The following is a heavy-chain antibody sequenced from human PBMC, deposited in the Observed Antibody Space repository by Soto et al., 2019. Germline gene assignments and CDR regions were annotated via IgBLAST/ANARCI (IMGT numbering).Heavy chain of an antibody. J-gene: IGHJ4*02. Sequence: PGGSLRLSCAASGFTFSSYAMSWVRQAPGKGLEWVSAISGSGGSTYYADSVKGRFTISRDNSKNTLYLQMNSLRAEDTAVYYCAKDGHDIVVVVAATVDDWGQGTRVTVSS. CDR1: GFTFSSYA. CDR3: AKDGHDIVVVVAATVDD. V-gene: IGHV3-23*01. D-gene: IGHD2-15*01. CDR2: ISGSGGST.